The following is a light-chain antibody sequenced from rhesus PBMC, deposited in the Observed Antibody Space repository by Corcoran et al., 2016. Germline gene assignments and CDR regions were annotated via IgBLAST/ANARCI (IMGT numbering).Light chain of an antibody. CDR3: QQDYSWPLT. CDR1: QSISSS. Sequence: EIVMTQSPATLSLSPGERATLSCRASQSISSSLAWYHQNPGQAPKLLISGSPSRATGIPDRISGSGSGTEFTLTISSLEPEDVGVYYCQQDYSWPLTFGGGTKVELK. J-gene: IGKJ4*01. CDR2: GSP. V-gene: IGKV3-42*01.